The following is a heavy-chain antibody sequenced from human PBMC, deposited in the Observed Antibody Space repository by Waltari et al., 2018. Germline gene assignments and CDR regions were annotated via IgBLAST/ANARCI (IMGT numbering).Heavy chain of an antibody. J-gene: IGHJ4*02. D-gene: IGHD4-17*01. CDR2: TSAHNDDT. CDR1: GYIFTRYG. V-gene: IGHV1-18*01. Sequence: QVQLVQSGGEVKNPEASVTVSCKASGYIFTRYGISWVRQAPGQSLEWMGWTSAHNDDTNYVQRFQDRLTMTTDTSTNTAYMELRSLRSDDTAVYYCARDYYSDYVFDHWGQGTLVIVSS. CDR3: ARDYYSDYVFDH.